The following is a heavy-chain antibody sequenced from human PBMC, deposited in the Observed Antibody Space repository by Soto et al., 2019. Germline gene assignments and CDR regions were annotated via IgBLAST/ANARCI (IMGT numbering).Heavy chain of an antibody. CDR3: ARQFVYSSGYPYYFDF. CDR2: IYYSGST. D-gene: IGHD3-22*01. V-gene: IGHV4-31*03. CDR1: GGSISSGGYY. Sequence: SETLSLTCTVSGGSISSGGYYWSWIRQHPGKGLEWIGYIYYSGSTYYNPSLKSRVTISIDRSKNQFSLKASDTAMYFCARQFVYSSGYPYYFDFWGQGTLVTVSS. J-gene: IGHJ4*02.